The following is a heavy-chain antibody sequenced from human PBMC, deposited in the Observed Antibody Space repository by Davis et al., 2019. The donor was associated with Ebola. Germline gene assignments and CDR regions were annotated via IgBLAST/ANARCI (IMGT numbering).Heavy chain of an antibody. D-gene: IGHD3-9*01. J-gene: IGHJ5*02. CDR3: ARDQQWYDILTGFDP. V-gene: IGHV3-33*01. Sequence: GESLKISCAASGFTFSSYGMHWVRQAPGKGLEWVAVIWYDGSNKYYADSVKGRFTISRDNSKNTLYLQMNSLRAEDTAVYYCARDQQWYDILTGFDPWGQGTLVTVSS. CDR1: GFTFSSYG. CDR2: IWYDGSNK.